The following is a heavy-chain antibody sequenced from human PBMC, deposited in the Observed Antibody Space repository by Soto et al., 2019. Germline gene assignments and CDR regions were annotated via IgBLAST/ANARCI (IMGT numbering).Heavy chain of an antibody. D-gene: IGHD3-22*01. V-gene: IGHV4-59*08. CDR1: GVSITSHY. CDR3: ARMNYYDTSGYPFDY. J-gene: IGHJ4*02. Sequence: SETLSLTCTVSGVSITSHYWSWIRQSPGKGLEWIAYMHHSGSTNYNPSLKSRVTVSIDTSKSQVSLRLSSVTAADTAVYYCARMNYYDTSGYPFDYWGQGTLVTVSS. CDR2: MHHSGST.